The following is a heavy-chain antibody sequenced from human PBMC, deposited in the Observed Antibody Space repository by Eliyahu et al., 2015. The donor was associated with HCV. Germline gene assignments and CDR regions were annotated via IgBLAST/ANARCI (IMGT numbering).Heavy chain of an antibody. CDR1: GYTFTSYG. D-gene: IGHD3-3*01. Sequence: QVQLVQSGAEVKKPGASVKVSCKASGYTFTSYGISWVRQAPGQGLEWMGLISAFNGNTNYAQKLQGRVTMTTDTSTSTAYMELRSLRSDDTAVYYCARDVYDFWSGYYVGHYDYWGQGTLVTVSS. CDR2: ISAFNGNT. V-gene: IGHV1-18*01. J-gene: IGHJ4*02. CDR3: ARDVYDFWSGYYVGHYDY.